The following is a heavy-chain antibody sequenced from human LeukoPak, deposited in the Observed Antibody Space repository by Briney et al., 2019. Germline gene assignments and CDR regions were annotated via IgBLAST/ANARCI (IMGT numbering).Heavy chain of an antibody. Sequence: PGGSLRLSCAASGFTFDDYAMHWVRQAPGKGLEWVSGISWNSGSIGYADSVKGRFTISRDNAKNSLHLQMNSLRAEDTALYYCAKDSSHYYGSGSLDYWGQGTLVTVSS. D-gene: IGHD3-10*01. CDR3: AKDSSHYYGSGSLDY. CDR1: GFTFDDYA. J-gene: IGHJ4*02. CDR2: ISWNSGSI. V-gene: IGHV3-9*01.